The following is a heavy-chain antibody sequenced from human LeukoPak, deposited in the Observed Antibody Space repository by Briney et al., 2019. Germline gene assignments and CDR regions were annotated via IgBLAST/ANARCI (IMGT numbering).Heavy chain of an antibody. D-gene: IGHD5-12*01. J-gene: IGHJ3*02. Sequence: SETLSLTCSVSGGSIGSTNYYWGWIRQSPGKGLEWIGSIYYSGSTYYNPSLKSRVTISVDTSKNQFSLKLSSVTAADTAVYYCARTRRWKWLRALSAFDAFDIWGQGTMVTVSS. CDR2: IYYSGST. CDR1: GGSIGSTNYY. V-gene: IGHV4-39*07. CDR3: ARTRRWKWLRALSAFDAFDI.